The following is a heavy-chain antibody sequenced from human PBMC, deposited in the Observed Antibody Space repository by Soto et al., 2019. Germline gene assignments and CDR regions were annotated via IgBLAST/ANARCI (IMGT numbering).Heavy chain of an antibody. J-gene: IGHJ5*02. D-gene: IGHD3-22*01. CDR3: AREGWLSPDFNWFDP. CDR1: GYTFTSYG. V-gene: IGHV1-18*04. CDR2: ISAYNGNT. Sequence: ASVKVSCKASGYTFTSYGISWVRQAPGQGLEWMGWISAYNGNTNYAQKLQGRVTMTTDTSTSTAYMELRSLRSDDTAVYYCAREGWLSPDFNWFDPWGQGTLVTVSS.